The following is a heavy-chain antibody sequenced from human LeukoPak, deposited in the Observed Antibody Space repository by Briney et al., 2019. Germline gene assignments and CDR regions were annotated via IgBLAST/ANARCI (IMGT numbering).Heavy chain of an antibody. CDR2: IYTSGST. CDR1: GGSIRTYY. Sequence: SETLSLTRTVSGGSIRTYYWSWIRQPAGKGLEGIGRIYTSGSTNYNPSPQSRVTMSADTSKNPFSLTLSSVTASQTPLYFRTRDRNYDDAFDIWGQGTMVAVSS. J-gene: IGHJ3*02. D-gene: IGHD3-22*01. V-gene: IGHV4-4*07. CDR3: TRDRNYDDAFDI.